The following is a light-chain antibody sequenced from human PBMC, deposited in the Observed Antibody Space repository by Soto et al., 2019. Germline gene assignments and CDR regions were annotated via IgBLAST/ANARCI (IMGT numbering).Light chain of an antibody. CDR3: PHHNSYYQT. Sequence: DIPLTQSPPTLSASVGDRVTITCRASQSIRYYLALYQQMPGKAPKLLIYGASSLQSGVPSRFSGSGSGTEFTLTISSLQPDDFATYFCPHHNSYYQTFGQGTKVEIK. CDR1: QSIRYY. J-gene: IGKJ1*01. V-gene: IGKV1-5*01. CDR2: GAS.